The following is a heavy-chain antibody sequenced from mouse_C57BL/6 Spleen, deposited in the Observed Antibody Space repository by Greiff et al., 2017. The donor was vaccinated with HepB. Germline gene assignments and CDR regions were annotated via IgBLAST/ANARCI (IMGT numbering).Heavy chain of an antibody. J-gene: IGHJ4*01. D-gene: IGHD1-1*01. Sequence: QVQLQQPGAELVKPGASVKVSCKASGYTFTSYWMHWVKQRPGQGLEWIGRIHPSDSDTNYNQKFKGKATLTVDKSSSTAYMQLSSLTSEDSAVEYCAKIRRELRDAMDYWGQGTSVTVAS. CDR1: GYTFTSYW. V-gene: IGHV1-74*01. CDR3: AKIRRELRDAMDY. CDR2: IHPSDSDT.